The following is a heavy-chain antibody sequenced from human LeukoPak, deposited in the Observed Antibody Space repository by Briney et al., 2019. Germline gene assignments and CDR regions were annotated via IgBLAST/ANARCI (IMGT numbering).Heavy chain of an antibody. CDR3: ARGHWFGQLLAPDY. V-gene: IGHV1-2*02. Sequence: ASVKVSCKASGYTFTGYYMRWVRQAPGQGLEWMGWINPNSGGTNYAQKFQGRVTMTRDTSISTAYMELSRLRSDDTAVYYCARGHWFGQLLAPDYWGQGTLVTVSS. J-gene: IGHJ4*02. CDR1: GYTFTGYY. D-gene: IGHD3-10*01. CDR2: INPNSGGT.